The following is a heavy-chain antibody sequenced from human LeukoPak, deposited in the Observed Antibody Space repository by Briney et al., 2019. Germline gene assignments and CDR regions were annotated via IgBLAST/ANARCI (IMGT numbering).Heavy chain of an antibody. J-gene: IGHJ4*02. CDR1: GGSISSYY. V-gene: IGHV4-59*08. Sequence: SETLSLTCTVSGGSISSYYWSWIRQPPGKGLEWIGYIYYSGSTNYNPSLKSRVTISVDKSKNQFSLKLSSVTAADTAVYYCARLSPEGYYFDYWGQGTLVTVSS. CDR3: ARLSPEGYYFDY. CDR2: IYYSGST.